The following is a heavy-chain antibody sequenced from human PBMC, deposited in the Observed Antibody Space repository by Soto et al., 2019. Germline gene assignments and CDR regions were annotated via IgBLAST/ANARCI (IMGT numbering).Heavy chain of an antibody. D-gene: IGHD5-18*01. Sequence: GGSLRLSCAASGFTFSSYGMHWVRQAPGKGLEWVAVIWYDGSNKYYADSVKGRFTISRDNSKNTLYLQMNSLRAEDTAVYYCARDCDTAMVTGYFDYWGQGTLVTVSS. J-gene: IGHJ4*02. V-gene: IGHV3-33*01. CDR2: IWYDGSNK. CDR3: ARDCDTAMVTGYFDY. CDR1: GFTFSSYG.